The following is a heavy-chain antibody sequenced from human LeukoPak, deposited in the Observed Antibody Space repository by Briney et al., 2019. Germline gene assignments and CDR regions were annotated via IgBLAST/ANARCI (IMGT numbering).Heavy chain of an antibody. Sequence: GGSLRLSCVASGFTFSDYYMSWIRQAPGKGREGVSYIRSSGTTIHYADSVKGRSTISRDNAKNSLYLQMNSLRAEDTAVYYRARDRGAVTDDFDYWGQGTLVTASS. D-gene: IGHD6-19*01. J-gene: IGHJ4*02. CDR3: ARDRGAVTDDFDY. CDR1: GFTFSDYY. V-gene: IGHV3-11*04. CDR2: IRSSGTTI.